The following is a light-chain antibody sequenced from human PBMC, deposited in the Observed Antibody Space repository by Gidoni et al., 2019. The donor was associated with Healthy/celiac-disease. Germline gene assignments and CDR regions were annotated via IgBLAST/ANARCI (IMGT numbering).Light chain of an antibody. Sequence: DIQMTQSPSSLSASVGDRVTITCRASQGISNYLAWYQQKPGQVPKLLISGASTLQSGVPSRFSGAGSGTEFTLAISSLQPEDVATYYCHKYNSAPRTFGQXTKVEIK. CDR3: HKYNSAPRT. CDR1: QGISNY. V-gene: IGKV1-27*01. CDR2: GAS. J-gene: IGKJ1*01.